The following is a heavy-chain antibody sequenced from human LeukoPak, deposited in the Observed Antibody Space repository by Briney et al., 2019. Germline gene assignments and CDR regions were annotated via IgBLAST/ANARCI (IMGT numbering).Heavy chain of an antibody. Sequence: TTSETLSLTCAVSGYSISSSNWWGWIRQPPGKGLGWIGYIYYSGSIYYNPSLKSRVTMSVDTSKNQFSLKLSSVTAVDTAVYYCAGGRYYFDYWGQGTLVTVSS. D-gene: IGHD3-16*01. CDR1: GYSISSSNW. CDR3: AGGRYYFDY. V-gene: IGHV4-28*05. J-gene: IGHJ4*02. CDR2: IYYSGSI.